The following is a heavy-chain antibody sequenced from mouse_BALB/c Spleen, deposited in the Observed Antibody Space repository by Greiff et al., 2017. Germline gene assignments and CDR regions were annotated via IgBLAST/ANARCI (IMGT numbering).Heavy chain of an antibody. D-gene: IGHD3-3*01. CDR1: GFTFSSYA. V-gene: IGHV5-6-5*01. CDR3: ARERGRDYFDY. J-gene: IGHJ2*01. CDR2: ISSGGST. Sequence: DVKLVESGGGLVKPGGSLKLSCAASGFTFSSYAMSWVRQTPEKRLEWVASISSGGSTYYPDSVKGRFTISRDNARNILYLQMSSLRSEDTAMYYCARERGRDYFDYWGQGTTLTVSS.